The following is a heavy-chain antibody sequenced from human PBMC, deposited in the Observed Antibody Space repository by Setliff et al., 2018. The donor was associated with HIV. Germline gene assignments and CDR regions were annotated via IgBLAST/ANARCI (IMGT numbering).Heavy chain of an antibody. CDR1: GGSFSGYY. Sequence: SETLSLTCAVYGGSFSGYYWSWIRQPPGKGLEWIGEVTHSGRTNYNPSLESRVTISVDTSKSQFSLRLNSVTATDTALYYCARGRFHRLHRPYSGSGSLGIQYFDYWGQGTLVTVSS. J-gene: IGHJ4*02. CDR3: ARGRFHRLHRPYSGSGSLGIQYFDY. D-gene: IGHD3-10*01. CDR2: VTHSGRT. V-gene: IGHV4-34*01.